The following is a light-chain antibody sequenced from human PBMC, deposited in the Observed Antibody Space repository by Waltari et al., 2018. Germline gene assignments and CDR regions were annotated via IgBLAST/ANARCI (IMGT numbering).Light chain of an antibody. J-gene: IGLJ1*01. V-gene: IGLV1-44*01. CDR3: SAWDDSLNAYV. CDR2: RDN. Sequence: QSVLPQPPSASGGPGQRVTISCSGSSSSIGSNTVNWYQQLPGTAPKLLIYRDNERPSGVPDGFSGSKSGTSASLAISGLQSDDEADYYCSAWDDSLNAYVCGTGTKVSVL. CDR1: SSSIGSNT.